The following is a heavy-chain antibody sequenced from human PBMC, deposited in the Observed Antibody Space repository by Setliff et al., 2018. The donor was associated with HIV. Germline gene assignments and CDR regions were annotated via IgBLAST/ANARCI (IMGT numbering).Heavy chain of an antibody. D-gene: IGHD7-27*01. CDR2: TYYSGST. CDR1: GGSISTYY. V-gene: IGHV4-59*06. CDR3: ARRGPGDQTWFDP. Sequence: PSETLSLTCTFSGGSISTYYWSWIRQSPGKGLEWIGYTYYSGSTYYDPSLKSRVTISVDTSKNQFSLRLSSVTAADTAVFYCARRGPGDQTWFDPWGQGILVTVSS. J-gene: IGHJ5*02.